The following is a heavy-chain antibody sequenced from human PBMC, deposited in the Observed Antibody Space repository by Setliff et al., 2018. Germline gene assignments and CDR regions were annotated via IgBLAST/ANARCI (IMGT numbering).Heavy chain of an antibody. Sequence: PSETLSLTCAVSGYSISSGYYWGWIRQPPGKGLEWIGSIYHSGSTYYNPSLKSRVTISVDTSKNQFSLKLSSVTAADTAVYYCARPRYCSGGSCYCFDYWGQGTLVTVS. D-gene: IGHD2-15*01. CDR2: IYHSGST. CDR1: GYSISSGYY. V-gene: IGHV4-38-2*01. CDR3: ARPRYCSGGSCYCFDY. J-gene: IGHJ4*02.